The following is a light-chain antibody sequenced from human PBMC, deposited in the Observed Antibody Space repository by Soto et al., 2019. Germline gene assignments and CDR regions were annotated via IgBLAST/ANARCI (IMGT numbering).Light chain of an antibody. CDR3: QQFDDSRPAFT. J-gene: IGKJ2*01. CDR1: QTVNSKF. CDR2: GAS. Sequence: ESVLMQSPGSLSLSPGERATLSCRASQTVNSKFLNWYQHKPGQAPRLLIYGASIRATGIPDRFSGSRSGADFTLTITRLEPEDFAVYFCQQFDDSRPAFTFGQGTKLEI. V-gene: IGKV3-20*01.